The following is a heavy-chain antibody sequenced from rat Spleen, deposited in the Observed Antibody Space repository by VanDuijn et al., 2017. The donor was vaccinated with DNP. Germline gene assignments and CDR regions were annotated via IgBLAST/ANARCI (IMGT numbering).Heavy chain of an antibody. D-gene: IGHD1-11*01. V-gene: IGHV2-41*01. CDR2: IWHTGGT. Sequence: QVQLKESGPGLVQPSQTLSLTCTVAGFSLTSYNVHWVRQPPGKGLEWMGVIWHTGGTRYNSALKSRLSISKDTSKSQVFLKMNSLQTEVTATSYGARTTEGCFAYWGQGTLVTVSS. CDR1: GFSLTSYN. CDR3: ARTTEGCFAY. J-gene: IGHJ3*01.